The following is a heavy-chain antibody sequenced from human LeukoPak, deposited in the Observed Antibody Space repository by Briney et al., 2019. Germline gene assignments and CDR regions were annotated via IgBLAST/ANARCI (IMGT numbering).Heavy chain of an antibody. V-gene: IGHV1-8*03. D-gene: IGHD5-12*01. CDR2: MNPNSGST. J-gene: IGHJ4*02. Sequence: ASVKVSCKASGYTFTSYDINLVRQATGQGLESMGWMNPNSGSTGYAQKFQGRVTITRNTSISTAYMELSGLRSEDTAAYCCARGRSTGYPYYFEYWGQGTLVTVSS. CDR1: GYTFTSYD. CDR3: ARGRSTGYPYYFEY.